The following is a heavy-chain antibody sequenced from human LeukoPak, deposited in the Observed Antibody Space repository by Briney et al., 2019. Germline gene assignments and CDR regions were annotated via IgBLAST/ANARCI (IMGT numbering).Heavy chain of an antibody. CDR2: INHSGTT. D-gene: IGHD6-13*01. V-gene: IGHV4-34*01. Sequence: SETLSLTCAVYGGSFSGYYWSWIRQLPGKGLEWIGEINHSGTTNYNPSLKSRVTISVDTSKNQFSLKLSSVAAADTAVYYCARGVYIAAAQYGYWGQGTLVTVSS. J-gene: IGHJ4*02. CDR1: GGSFSGYY. CDR3: ARGVYIAAAQYGY.